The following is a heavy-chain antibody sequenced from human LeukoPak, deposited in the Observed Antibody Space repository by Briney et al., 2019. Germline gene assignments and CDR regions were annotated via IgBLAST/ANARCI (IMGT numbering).Heavy chain of an antibody. Sequence: QSGPSLRLSCTTTGFTFGDYGMTWVRQAPGKGVLWIAFIRSRLYGGTTEYAASVKDRFTVSRDYSKSITYLQMNSVNTEDTAVYFCGRGLTVVGAKYYFDYWGQGTLVTVSS. CDR1: GFTFGDYG. CDR3: GRGLTVVGAKYYFDY. CDR2: IRSRLYGGTT. D-gene: IGHD1-26*01. V-gene: IGHV3-49*04. J-gene: IGHJ4*02.